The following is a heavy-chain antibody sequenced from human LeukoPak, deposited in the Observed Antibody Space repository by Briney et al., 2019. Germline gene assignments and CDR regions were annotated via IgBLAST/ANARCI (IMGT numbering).Heavy chain of an antibody. Sequence: GRSLRLSCAASGFTFIGYGMHWVRQPSGKGLEWVALISYYGGNKYYADSVKGRFTISRDNSKNTLYLQMNSLTVEDTAVYYCAKSAAVVYGMDVWGQGTTVTVSS. D-gene: IGHD6-19*01. CDR1: GFTFIGYG. V-gene: IGHV3-30*18. CDR3: AKSAAVVYGMDV. J-gene: IGHJ6*02. CDR2: ISYYGGNK.